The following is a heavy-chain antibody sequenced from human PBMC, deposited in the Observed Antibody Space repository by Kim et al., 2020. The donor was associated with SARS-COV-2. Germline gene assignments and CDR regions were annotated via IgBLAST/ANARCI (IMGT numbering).Heavy chain of an antibody. J-gene: IGHJ6*02. V-gene: IGHV3-53*01. D-gene: IGHD2-2*01. Sequence: YADSVEGRFTISRDNSKNTLYLQMNSLRAEDTAVYYCARESDTADYGMDVWGQGTTVTVSS. CDR3: ARESDTADYGMDV.